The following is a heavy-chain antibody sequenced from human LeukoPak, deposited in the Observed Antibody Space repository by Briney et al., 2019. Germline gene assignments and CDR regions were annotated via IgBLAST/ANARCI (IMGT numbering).Heavy chain of an antibody. Sequence: PSETLSLTCTVSGGSISSYYWSWVRQPPGKGLEWIGYIYYNGSTNYNPSLKSRVTISVDTSKNQFSLQPRSVTAADTAVYYCARFVVVQAAKSDYYYYGMDVWGQGTTVTVSS. D-gene: IGHD2-2*01. CDR3: ARFVVVQAAKSDYYYYGMDV. V-gene: IGHV4-59*01. CDR2: IYYNGST. J-gene: IGHJ6*02. CDR1: GGSISSYY.